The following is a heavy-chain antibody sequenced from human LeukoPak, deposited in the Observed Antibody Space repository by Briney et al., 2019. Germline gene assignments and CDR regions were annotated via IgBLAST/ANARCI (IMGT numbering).Heavy chain of an antibody. Sequence: GGSLRLPCAASGFTFSDTWMHWVRQAPGEGLVWVSRIRSDGSDTRYAESVKGRFTISRDNAKNTLYLQMNSLRAEDTAVYYCARDRRLWNMDVWGTGTTVTISS. V-gene: IGHV3-74*01. CDR3: ARDRRLWNMDV. CDR1: GFTFSDTW. CDR2: IRSDGSDT. D-gene: IGHD4/OR15-4a*01. J-gene: IGHJ6*03.